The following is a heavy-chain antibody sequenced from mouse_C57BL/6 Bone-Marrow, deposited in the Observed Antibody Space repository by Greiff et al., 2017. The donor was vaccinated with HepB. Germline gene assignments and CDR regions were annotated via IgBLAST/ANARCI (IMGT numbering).Heavy chain of an antibody. CDR3: ARGAYYSNWDYFDY. CDR1: GYAFSSSW. V-gene: IGHV1-82*01. J-gene: IGHJ2*01. Sequence: VQLQESGPELVKPGASVKISCKASGYAFSSSWMNWVKQRPGKGLEWIGRIYPGDGDTNYNGKFKGKATLTADKSSSTAYMQLSSLTSEDSAVYFCARGAYYSNWDYFDYWGQGTTLTVSS. CDR2: IYPGDGDT. D-gene: IGHD2-5*01.